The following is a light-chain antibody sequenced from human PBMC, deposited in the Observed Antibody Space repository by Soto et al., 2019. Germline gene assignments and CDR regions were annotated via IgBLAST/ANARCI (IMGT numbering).Light chain of an antibody. CDR3: QQYKNWPAIT. V-gene: IGKV3D-15*01. Sequence: IGRTKSNATLCGSPGERAALSFMASQSVSSNLVWYQHKPGQAPRLLIYGASTRATGIPARFSGSGSGTEFTLTISSLQSEHFTVYYCQQYKNWPAITFGQGTRPAIK. CDR2: GAS. J-gene: IGKJ5*01. CDR1: QSVSSN.